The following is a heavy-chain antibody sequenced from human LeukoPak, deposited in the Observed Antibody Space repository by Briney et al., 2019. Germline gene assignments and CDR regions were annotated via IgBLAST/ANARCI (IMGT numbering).Heavy chain of an antibody. CDR1: GFTFSSYI. CDR3: ARDSQIGYCSGGSCYPY. CDR2: ISSSSSYI. V-gene: IGHV3-21*01. J-gene: IGHJ4*02. Sequence: GGSLRLSCAASGFTFSSYIMNWVRQAPGKGLEWVSSISSSSSYIYYADSVKGRFTISRDNAKNSPYLQMNSLGAEDTAVYYCARDSQIGYCSGGSCYPYWGQGTLVTVSS. D-gene: IGHD2-15*01.